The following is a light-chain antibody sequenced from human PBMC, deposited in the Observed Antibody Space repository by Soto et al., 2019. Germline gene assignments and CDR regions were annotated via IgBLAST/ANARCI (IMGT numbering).Light chain of an antibody. Sequence: DIQMTQSPSSLSASVGDRVTITCRASQSISGYLNWYQQKPGKAPKVLISGASTLHNGVPSRFSGRGSGTDFTLTISSLQPEDVATYYCQQSYNTPLTFGQGTKVDIK. CDR2: GAS. V-gene: IGKV1-39*01. J-gene: IGKJ1*01. CDR3: QQSYNTPLT. CDR1: QSISGY.